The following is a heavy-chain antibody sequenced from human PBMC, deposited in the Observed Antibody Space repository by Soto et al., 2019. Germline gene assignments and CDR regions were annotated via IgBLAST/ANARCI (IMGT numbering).Heavy chain of an antibody. D-gene: IGHD5-12*01. CDR1: GGSISSYY. Sequence: PSETLSLTCTVSGGSISSYYWSWIRQPPGKGLEWIGYIYYSGSTNYNPSLKSRVTISVDTSKNQFSLKLSSVTAADTAVYYCARASDSGYDLAPYYYYMDVWGKGTTVTVSS. CDR3: ARASDSGYDLAPYYYYMDV. CDR2: IYYSGST. J-gene: IGHJ6*03. V-gene: IGHV4-59*01.